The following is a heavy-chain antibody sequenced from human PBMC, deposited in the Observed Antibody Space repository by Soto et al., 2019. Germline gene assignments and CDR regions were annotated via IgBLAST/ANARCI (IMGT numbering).Heavy chain of an antibody. Sequence: GCLIPSWDVSGFTFSGIDMHWVRQPTGKGLEWVSTIGTADDTYYAVSVKGLFTISRDRAKNSLSLEMNSLRAGDTAVYFCGRGREVGAHFFDSWGQGTQVTVSS. D-gene: IGHD1-26*01. CDR1: GFTFSGID. J-gene: IGHJ4*02. V-gene: IGHV3-13*01. CDR3: GRGREVGAHFFDS. CDR2: IGTADDT.